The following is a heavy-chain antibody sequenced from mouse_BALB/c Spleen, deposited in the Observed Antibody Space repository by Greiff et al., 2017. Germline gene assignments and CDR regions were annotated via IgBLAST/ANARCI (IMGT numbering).Heavy chain of an antibody. CDR2: IDPANGNT. J-gene: IGHJ2*01. V-gene: IGHV14-3*02. Sequence: EVKLMESGAELVKPGASVKLSCTASGFNIKDTYMHWVKQRPEQGLEWIGRIDPANGNTKYNPKFQGKATITADTSSNTAYLQLSSLTSEDTAVYICAPPLSGVTVPLEYWGEGTTLTVSS. CDR1: GFNIKDTY. D-gene: IGHD6-2*01. CDR3: APPLSGVTVPLEY.